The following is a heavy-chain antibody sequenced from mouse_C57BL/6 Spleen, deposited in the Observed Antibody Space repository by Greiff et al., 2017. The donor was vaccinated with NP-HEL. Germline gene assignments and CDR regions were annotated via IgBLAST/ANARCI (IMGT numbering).Heavy chain of an antibody. CDR2: IRSKSNNYAT. CDR3: VRQGSNYPFAY. V-gene: IGHV10-1*01. CDR1: GFSFNTYA. J-gene: IGHJ3*01. D-gene: IGHD2-5*01. Sequence: EVQLVESGGGLVQPKGSLKLSCAASGFSFNTYAMNWVRQAPGKGLEWVARIRSKSNNYATYYADSVKDRFTISRDDSESMLYLQMNNLKTEDTAMYYCVRQGSNYPFAYWGQGTLVTVSA.